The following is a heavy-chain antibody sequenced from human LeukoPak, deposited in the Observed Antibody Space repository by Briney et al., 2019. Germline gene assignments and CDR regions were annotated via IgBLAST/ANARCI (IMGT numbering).Heavy chain of an antibody. CDR3: LGYYYGSGSRTYTNWFDP. CDR1: GGSISSSSYY. J-gene: IGHJ5*02. D-gene: IGHD3-10*01. CDR2: IYYSGST. V-gene: IGHV4-39*07. Sequence: SETLSLTCTVSGGSISSSSYYWGWIRQPPGKGLEWIGSIYYSGSTYYNPSLKSRVTISVDTSKNQFSLKLSSVTAADTAVYYCLGYYYGSGSRTYTNWFDPWGQGTLVTVSS.